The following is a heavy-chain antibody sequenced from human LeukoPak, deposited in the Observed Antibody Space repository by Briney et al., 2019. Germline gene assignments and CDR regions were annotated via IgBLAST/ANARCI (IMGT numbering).Heavy chain of an antibody. CDR1: RFIFGGYA. D-gene: IGHD3-3*01. CDR2: IRTNGET. V-gene: IGHV3-23*01. CDR3: ATLSYDVWTGVNWFDP. J-gene: IGHJ5*02. Sequence: PGGSLRLSCVASRFIFGGYAISWVRQAPGKGLEWVSGIRTNGETFYAESVKGRFAISRDIPKNTVYLQMNSLRAEDSAVYYCATLSYDVWTGVNWFDPWGQGTLVTVSS.